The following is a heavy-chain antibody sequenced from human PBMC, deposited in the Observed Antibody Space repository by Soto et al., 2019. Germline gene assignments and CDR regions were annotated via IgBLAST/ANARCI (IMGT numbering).Heavy chain of an antibody. CDR2: IKSRTDGGTT. CDR1: GFTFSNAW. Sequence: GGSLRLSCAASGFTFSNAWMSWVRQAPGKGLEWVGRIKSRTDGGTTDYAAPVKGRFTISRDDSKNTLYLQMNSLKTEDTAVYYCTTAGYSGYDWPYWGQGTLVTVSS. CDR3: TTAGYSGYDWPY. D-gene: IGHD5-12*01. V-gene: IGHV3-15*01. J-gene: IGHJ4*02.